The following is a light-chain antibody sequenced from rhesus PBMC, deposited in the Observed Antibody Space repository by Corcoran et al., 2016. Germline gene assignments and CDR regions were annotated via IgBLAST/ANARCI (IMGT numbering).Light chain of an antibody. CDR1: SSDVGGYTY. V-gene: IGLV2S7*01. J-gene: IGLJ6*01. CDR3: CSYTASSTLV. Sequence: QSAPTQPPSVSGSPGQSVTISCTGTSSDVGGYTYVSWYQQHPGKAPKLMIYDVSKRPSGVADRFSGSKSGNTASLTISGLHAEDEADYYCCSYTASSTLVFGSGTKLTV. CDR2: DVS.